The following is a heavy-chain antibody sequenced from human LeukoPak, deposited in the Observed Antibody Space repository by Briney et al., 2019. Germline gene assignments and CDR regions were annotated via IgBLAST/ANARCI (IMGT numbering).Heavy chain of an antibody. CDR3: ARLSGYHFDY. V-gene: IGHV4-34*01. CDR1: SGSLSDKY. D-gene: IGHD5-12*01. J-gene: IGHJ4*02. Sequence: SETLSLTCGVCSGSLSDKYWSWIRQPPWKGLEWIGEINPSGRTNYNPSLKGRVTMSIDTSKNQFSLKLSSVTAADTAVYYCARLSGYHFDYWGQGALVTVSS. CDR2: INPSGRT.